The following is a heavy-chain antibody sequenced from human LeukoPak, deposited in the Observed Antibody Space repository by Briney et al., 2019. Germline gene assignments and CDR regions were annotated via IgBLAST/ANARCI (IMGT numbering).Heavy chain of an antibody. V-gene: IGHV1-69*06. CDR3: ERDGGGSSWCSDNWFDP. CDR2: IIPIFGTA. Sequence: SVKVSCKASGGTFSSYAISWVRQAPGQGLEWMGGIIPIFGTANYAQKFQGRVTITADKSTSTAYMELSSLRSEDTAVYYCERDGGGSSWCSDNWFDPWGQGTLVTVSS. J-gene: IGHJ5*02. CDR1: GGTFSSYA. D-gene: IGHD6-13*01.